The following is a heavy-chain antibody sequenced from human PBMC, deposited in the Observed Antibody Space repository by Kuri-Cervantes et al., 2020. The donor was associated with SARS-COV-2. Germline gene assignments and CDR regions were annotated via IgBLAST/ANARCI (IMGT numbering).Heavy chain of an antibody. J-gene: IGHJ3*02. V-gene: IGHV1-2*04. CDR2: INPNSGGT. D-gene: IGHD2-21*02. CDR1: GYTFTGYY. CDR3: ARSTPIRRLGVISQGGAFDI. Sequence: ASVQDSCKASGYTFTGYYMHWVRQAPRQGREWMGRINPNSGGTNYAQKSQGWVTMTTDTSISTVYMELSRMRSDDTTAYYCARSTPIRRLGVISQGGAFDIWGQGTMVTVSS.